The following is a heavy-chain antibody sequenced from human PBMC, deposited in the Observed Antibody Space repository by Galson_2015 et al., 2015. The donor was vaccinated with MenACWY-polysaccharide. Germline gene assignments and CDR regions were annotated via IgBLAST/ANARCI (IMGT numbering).Heavy chain of an antibody. J-gene: IGHJ6*02. V-gene: IGHV1-2*06. D-gene: IGHD6-6*01. CDR3: ARDATPLSSSSDSYYGMDV. CDR1: GYPFAGYY. CDR2: INPNSGGT. Sequence: SVKVSCKASGYPFAGYYIHWVRQAPGQGLEWVGRINPNSGGTNYAPKFQGGVTMTRDTSISTAYMELSRLTSDGTAVYYCARDATPLSSSSDSYYGMDVWGQGTTVTVSS.